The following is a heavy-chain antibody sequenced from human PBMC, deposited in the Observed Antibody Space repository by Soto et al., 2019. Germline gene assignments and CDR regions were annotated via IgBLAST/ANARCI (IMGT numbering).Heavy chain of an antibody. CDR3: AKRFTLFGEVKLSPDFDY. V-gene: IGHV3-23*01. Sequence: EVQLLESGGGLVQPEGSLRLSCAASGFTFSSHAMSWVRQAPGKGLEWVSAISYSGTTTYYAASVKGRFTISRDHSKNTLYLQMNSLRVEDTAIYYCAKRFTLFGEVKLSPDFDYWGQGTLVTVSS. CDR1: GFTFSSHA. D-gene: IGHD3-3*01. CDR2: ISYSGTTT. J-gene: IGHJ4*02.